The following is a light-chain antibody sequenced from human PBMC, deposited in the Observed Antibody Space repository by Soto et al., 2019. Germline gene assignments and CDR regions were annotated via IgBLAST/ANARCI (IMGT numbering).Light chain of an antibody. J-gene: IGKJ4*01. CDR1: QTVRNNY. Sequence: EFVSTQSPGTPSLSPGERATLSCRASQTVRNNYLAWYQQKPGQAPRLLIYDASSRATGIPDRFSGGGSGTDFTLTISRLEPEDFAVYYCQQFSSYPLTFGGGTKVDIK. CDR2: DAS. V-gene: IGKV3-20*01. CDR3: QQFSSYPLT.